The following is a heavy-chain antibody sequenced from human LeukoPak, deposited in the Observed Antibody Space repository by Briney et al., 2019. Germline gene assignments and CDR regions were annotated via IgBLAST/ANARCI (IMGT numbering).Heavy chain of an antibody. CDR3: ARVPKQQLVRGFDY. D-gene: IGHD6-13*01. V-gene: IGHV1-18*01. Sequence: ASVKVSCKASGYTFTSYGISWVRQAPGQGLEWMGWISAYNGNANYAQKLQGRVTMTTGTSTSTAYMELRSLRSDDTAVYYCARVPKQQLVRGFDYWGQGTLVTVSS. J-gene: IGHJ4*02. CDR2: ISAYNGNA. CDR1: GYTFTSYG.